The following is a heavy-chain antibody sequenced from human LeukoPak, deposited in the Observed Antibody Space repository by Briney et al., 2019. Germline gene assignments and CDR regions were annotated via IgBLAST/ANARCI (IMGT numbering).Heavy chain of an antibody. CDR1: GFTFSNYW. CDR3: AHLRGYGVTGSYYFDY. Sequence: HPGGSLRLSCAASGFTFSNYWMHWVRQAPGKELVWVSRINSDGSTTDYADSVKGRFTISRDNSKNTLYLQMNSLRAEDTAVYYCAHLRGYGVTGSYYFDYWGQGTLVTVSS. V-gene: IGHV3-74*01. D-gene: IGHD4-23*01. J-gene: IGHJ4*02. CDR2: INSDGSTT.